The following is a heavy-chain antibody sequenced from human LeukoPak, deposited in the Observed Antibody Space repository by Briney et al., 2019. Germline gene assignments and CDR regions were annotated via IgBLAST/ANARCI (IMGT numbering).Heavy chain of an antibody. V-gene: IGHV4-59*11. D-gene: IGHD5-18*01. CDR2: MLDTVTT. CDR3: ATIKRGNIFGYFDF. J-gene: IGHJ4*02. Sequence: SETLSLTCAVSGASMNTHYWSWIRQPPGKGLEWIGYMLDTVTTKDNPSLKSRFTLSADTSKNQSSLRLTSVTAADTAVYYCATIKRGNIFGYFDFWGQGIPVTVSS. CDR1: GASMNTHY.